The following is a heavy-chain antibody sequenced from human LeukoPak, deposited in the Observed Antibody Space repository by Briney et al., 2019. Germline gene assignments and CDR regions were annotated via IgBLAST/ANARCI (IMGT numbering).Heavy chain of an antibody. J-gene: IGHJ2*01. Sequence: PGGSRRPSCVASGFTFSSYAMSWVRQAPGKGLEWVSGITGSSTWTYYADSVKGRFTISRDNSKNTLHLQMNSLRAEDTAIYYCARELVSLGTGYFDLWGRGTLVTVSS. CDR1: GFTFSSYA. V-gene: IGHV3-23*01. CDR3: ARELVSLGTGYFDL. CDR2: ITGSSTWT. D-gene: IGHD7-27*01.